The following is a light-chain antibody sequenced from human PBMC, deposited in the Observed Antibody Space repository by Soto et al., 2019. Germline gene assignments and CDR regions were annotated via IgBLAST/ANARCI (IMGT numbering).Light chain of an antibody. V-gene: IGKV1-5*01. CDR3: KLANILPYP. CDR2: AAH. Sequence: DIHLIQSTTTLSSSVGARVTIPRRSSQINSRGVAWYQQKTGKAPKLLIHAAHSLHSGVTSRFSGSGSGTDFTLTISGVQPEDVATYYCKLANILPYPFGERYKL. CDR1: QINSRG. J-gene: IGKJ2*01.